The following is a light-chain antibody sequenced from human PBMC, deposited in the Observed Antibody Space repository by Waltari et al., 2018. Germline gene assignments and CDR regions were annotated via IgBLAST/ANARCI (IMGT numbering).Light chain of an antibody. V-gene: IGLV1-44*01. CDR1: SSTTGGET. Sequence: QSVLTQPPSASGTPGQRATISCSGTSSTTGGETVNWCRQLHGTAPKVLIYSNDRRPSGVPDRFSGSKSGTSASLTISGLQSEDEADYYCAAWDDSLSGRVFGGGTKLTVL. CDR3: AAWDDSLSGRV. J-gene: IGLJ3*02. CDR2: SND.